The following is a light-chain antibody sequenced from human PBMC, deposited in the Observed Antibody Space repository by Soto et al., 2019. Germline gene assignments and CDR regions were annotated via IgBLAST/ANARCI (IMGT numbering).Light chain of an antibody. V-gene: IGKV2-28*01. J-gene: IGKJ3*01. Sequence: DIVMTQSPLSLPVTPGEPASISCRSSQSLLHSNGYNYLDWYLQKPGQSPQLLIYLGSNRASGVPDRFRGSGSGTDFTLKISRVEAEDVGVYYCMQDLQTPITFGPGTKVDIK. CDR1: QSLLHSNGYNY. CDR2: LGS. CDR3: MQDLQTPIT.